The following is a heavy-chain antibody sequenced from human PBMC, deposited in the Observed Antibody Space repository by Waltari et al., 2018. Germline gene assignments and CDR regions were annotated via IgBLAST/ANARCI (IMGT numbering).Heavy chain of an antibody. CDR3: ARHRDIVATMFDY. CDR2: IYYSGRT. J-gene: IGHJ4*02. V-gene: IGHV4-39*01. CDR1: SGSISSPHYY. D-gene: IGHD5-12*01. Sequence: QLQLEESGPGLVRPSETLSLTCPVSSGSISSPHYYWGWIRPPPGKGLEWIGTIYYSGRTYYTPSLKSRVTISVDTSKNQFSLKLSSVTAADTAVYYCARHRDIVATMFDYWGQGTLVTVSS.